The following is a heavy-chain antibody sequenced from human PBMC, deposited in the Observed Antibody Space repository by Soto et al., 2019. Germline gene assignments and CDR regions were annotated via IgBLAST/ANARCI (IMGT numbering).Heavy chain of an antibody. CDR3: ARLLYDSRGYYYFDY. J-gene: IGHJ4*02. CDR2: VYYSGST. CDR1: CGSIISSSYY. V-gene: IGHV4-39*01. D-gene: IGHD3-22*01. Sequence: ASETLSLTCTFSCGSIISSSYYWGWIRQPPGKGLEWIGSVYYSGSTYDNPSLKSRITLSVDRSKSQFSLKLTSVTAADTAVYYCARLLYDSRGYYYFDYWGQGTLVTVS.